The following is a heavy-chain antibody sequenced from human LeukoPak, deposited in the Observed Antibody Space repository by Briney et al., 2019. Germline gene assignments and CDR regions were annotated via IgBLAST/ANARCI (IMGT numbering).Heavy chain of an antibody. J-gene: IGHJ4*02. V-gene: IGHV3-23*01. D-gene: IGHD1-7*01. CDR2: IGGSGGAI. CDR3: AKVGNWKYGHHDY. CDR1: GFTFSRYA. Sequence: GGSLRLSCGGSGFTFSRYAMSWVRQAPGKGLQWVSEIGGSGGAIYYADSVKGRFTISRDNSKNTLSLQMNSLRAEDTAVYYCAKVGNWKYGHHDYWGQGTLVTVSS.